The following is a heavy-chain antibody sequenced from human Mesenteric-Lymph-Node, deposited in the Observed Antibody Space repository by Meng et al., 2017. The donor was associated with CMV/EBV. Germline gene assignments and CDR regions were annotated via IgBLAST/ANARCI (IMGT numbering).Heavy chain of an antibody. CDR1: GFTFSNAW. V-gene: IGHV3-15*01. CDR3: TTDGVVVPAAIPITDY. J-gene: IGHJ4*02. Sequence: GESLKISCAASGFTFSNAWMSWVRQAPGKGLEWVGRIKSKTDGGTTDYAAPVKGRFTTSRDDSKNTLYLQMNSLKTEDTAVYYCTTDGVVVPAAIPITDYWGQGTLVTVSS. CDR2: IKSKTDGGTT. D-gene: IGHD2-2*02.